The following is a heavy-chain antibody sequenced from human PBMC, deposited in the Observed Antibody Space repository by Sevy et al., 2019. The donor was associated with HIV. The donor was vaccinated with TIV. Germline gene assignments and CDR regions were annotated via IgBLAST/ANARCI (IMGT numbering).Heavy chain of an antibody. D-gene: IGHD4-17*01. CDR2: INTNTGTA. J-gene: IGHJ4*02. CDR3: ARNLRDMTAVGPGGDY. V-gene: IGHV7-4-1*02. CDR1: GYLFTTKA. Sequence: ASVKVSCKASGYLFTTKAMNWVRQAPGQGLEWMGWINTNTGTATYAQDFTGRFVFSLDTSVNTAYLQISSLEVEDTAIDYAARNLRDMTAVGPGGDYWGQGTLVTVSS.